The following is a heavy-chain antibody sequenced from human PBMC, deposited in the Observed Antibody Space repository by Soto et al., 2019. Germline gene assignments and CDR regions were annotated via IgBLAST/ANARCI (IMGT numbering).Heavy chain of an antibody. CDR2: IYYSGXX. Sequence: SETLSLTCTVSGGSISSSXXXXGWIRQPPGKGLEWIGSIYYSGXXXXXPXLKSRVTISVDTSKNXFSLKLSSVTAAXTAXYYCARQKXXXXXYFDYWGXGTLVTVSS. J-gene: IGHJ4*01. V-gene: IGHV4-39*01. CDR3: ARQKXXXXXYFDY. CDR1: GGSISSSXXX.